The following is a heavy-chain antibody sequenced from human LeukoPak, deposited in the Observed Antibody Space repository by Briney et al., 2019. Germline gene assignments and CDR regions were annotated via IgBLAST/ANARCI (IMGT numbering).Heavy chain of an antibody. CDR3: ARDGDLTPAVPFDY. J-gene: IGHJ4*02. CDR1: GFIFSTYE. CDR2: ISSSGSTI. V-gene: IGHV3-48*03. D-gene: IGHD6-25*01. Sequence: GGSLRLSCAASGFIFSTYEMNWVRQAPGKGLEWVSYISSSGSTIYYADSVKGRFTISRDNAKNSLYLQMNSLRAEDTAIYYCARDGDLTPAVPFDYWGQGAPVTVSS.